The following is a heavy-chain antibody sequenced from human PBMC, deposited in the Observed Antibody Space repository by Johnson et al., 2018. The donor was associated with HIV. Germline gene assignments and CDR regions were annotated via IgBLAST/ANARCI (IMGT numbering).Heavy chain of an antibody. D-gene: IGHD2-15*01. Sequence: QVRLVESGGGLVKPGGSLRLSCVASGFTFSDYYMTWVRQAPGKGLEWVSYISSSGSTIYSADSVKGLFTISRDNAKNSLYLQMNSLRAEDTAVYYCARSKDCSGGSCPDAFDIWGQGTMLIVSS. J-gene: IGHJ3*02. CDR1: GFTFSDYY. CDR2: ISSSGSTI. CDR3: ARSKDCSGGSCPDAFDI. V-gene: IGHV3-11*04.